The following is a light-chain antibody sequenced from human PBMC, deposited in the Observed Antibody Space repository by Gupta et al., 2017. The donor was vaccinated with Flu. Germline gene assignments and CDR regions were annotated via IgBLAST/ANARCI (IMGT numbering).Light chain of an antibody. CDR1: SSNIGGRP. CDR3: ATWDDRLSSVV. J-gene: IGLJ2*01. V-gene: IGLV1-47*01. CDR2: RNN. Sequence: SSNIGGRPVFWYQQLPGTAPKVLIYRNNQRPSGVPDRFSGSKSGTSASLAISGLRSEDDSDYFCATWDDRLSSVVFGGGTKLTVL.